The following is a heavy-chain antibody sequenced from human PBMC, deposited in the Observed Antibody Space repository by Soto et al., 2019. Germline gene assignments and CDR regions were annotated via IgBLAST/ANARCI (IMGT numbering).Heavy chain of an antibody. CDR1: GYMFTKSA. V-gene: IGHV1-3*01. D-gene: IGHD6-19*01. Sequence: ASVKVSCKASGYMFTKSAMHWVRQAPGQTLEWMXWXSXXXGXTXXXPXXXXRVTITRDTSASTAYMELRSLRSEDTALYYCARDGVAAGNINFDYWGQGTLVTVSS. CDR3: ARDGVAAGNINFDY. J-gene: IGHJ4*01. CDR2: XSXXXGXT.